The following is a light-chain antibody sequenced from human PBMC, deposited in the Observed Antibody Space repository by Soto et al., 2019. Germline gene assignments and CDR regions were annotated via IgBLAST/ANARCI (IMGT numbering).Light chain of an antibody. CDR1: ISDVGTYNL. CDR2: EVS. J-gene: IGLJ1*01. Sequence: QSALTQPASVSGSPGQSITISCTGTISDVGTYNLVSWFQQHPGKAPKLMIFEVSERPSGVSNRFSGSKSGNTASLTISGLPAEEEADEYSCSYAGSSTPSVFGPGTKVTVL. CDR3: CSYAGSSTPSV. V-gene: IGLV2-23*02.